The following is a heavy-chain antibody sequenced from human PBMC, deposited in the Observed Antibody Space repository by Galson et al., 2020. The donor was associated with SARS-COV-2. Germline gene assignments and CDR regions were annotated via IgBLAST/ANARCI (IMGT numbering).Heavy chain of an antibody. D-gene: IGHD3-22*01. CDR2: IYHSGRT. CDR1: GGSFSAYY. V-gene: IGHV4-34*01. CDR3: ARAPTSSGFLYYYYYGMDV. Sequence: SETLSLTCTVYGGSFSAYYWSWIRQPPGKGLEWIGAIYHSGRTNYNTSLKSRVTISVDASKNQFSLNLGSVTAADAAVYYCARAPTSSGFLYYYYYGMDVWGGGTTVTVSS. J-gene: IGHJ6*04.